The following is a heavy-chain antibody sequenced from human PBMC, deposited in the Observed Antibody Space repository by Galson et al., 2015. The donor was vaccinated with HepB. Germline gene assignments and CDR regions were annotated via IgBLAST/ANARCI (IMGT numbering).Heavy chain of an antibody. V-gene: IGHV3-30*18. J-gene: IGHJ6*02. CDR2: ISYDGSNK. D-gene: IGHD2-2*01. CDR3: AKVPDYCSSTSCYRVYYYGMDV. CDR1: GFTFSSYG. Sequence: SLRLSCAASGFTFSSYGMHWVRQAPGKGLEWVAVISYDGSNKYYADSVKGRFTISRDNSKNTLYLQMNSLRAEDTAVYYCAKVPDYCSSTSCYRVYYYGMDVWDQGTTVTVSS.